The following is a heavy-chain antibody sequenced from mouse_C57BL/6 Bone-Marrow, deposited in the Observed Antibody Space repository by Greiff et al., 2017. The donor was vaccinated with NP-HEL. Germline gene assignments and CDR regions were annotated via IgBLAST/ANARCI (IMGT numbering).Heavy chain of an antibody. CDR3: ARYGYDVYYAMDY. CDR1: GYTFTSYW. V-gene: IGHV1-50*01. D-gene: IGHD2-2*01. J-gene: IGHJ4*01. CDR2: IDPSDSYT. Sequence: QVQLQQPGAELVKPGASVKLSCKASGYTFTSYWMQWVKQRPGQGLEWIGEIDPSDSYTNYNQKFKGKATLPVDTASSSAYMQLSSLTSEDSAVYYCARYGYDVYYAMDYWGQGTSVTVSS.